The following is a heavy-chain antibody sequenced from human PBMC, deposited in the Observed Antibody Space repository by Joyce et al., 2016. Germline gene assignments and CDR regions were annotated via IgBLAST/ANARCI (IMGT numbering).Heavy chain of an antibody. J-gene: IGHJ6*02. CDR1: GGTFSTFC. D-gene: IGHD3-16*01. CDR2: IRPRLEIA. Sequence: QVQLVQSGAEVKKPGSSVKVSCKASGGTFSTFCISWVRQAPGQGLEGMGRIRPRLEIANYERKFQGRVKITADKSTATVYMELNRLTSDDTAVYFCARLDPRTTETTSAIGGYYGMDVWGQGTTVSVSS. CDR3: ARLDPRTTETTSAIGGYYGMDV. V-gene: IGHV1-69*04.